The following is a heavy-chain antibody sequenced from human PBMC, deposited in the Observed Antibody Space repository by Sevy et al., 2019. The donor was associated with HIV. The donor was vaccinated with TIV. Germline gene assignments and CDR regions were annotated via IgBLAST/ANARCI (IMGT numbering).Heavy chain of an antibody. CDR1: GGSISSYY. CDR2: IYYSGSN. Sequence: SETLSLTCTVSGGSISSYYWSWIRQPPGKGLEWIGYIYYSGSNNYNPSLKGRVTISVDTSKNQFSRKLSSVTAADTAVYYCARGMRAVAGTNWFDPWGQGTLVTVSS. J-gene: IGHJ5*02. D-gene: IGHD6-19*01. V-gene: IGHV4-59*01. CDR3: ARGMRAVAGTNWFDP.